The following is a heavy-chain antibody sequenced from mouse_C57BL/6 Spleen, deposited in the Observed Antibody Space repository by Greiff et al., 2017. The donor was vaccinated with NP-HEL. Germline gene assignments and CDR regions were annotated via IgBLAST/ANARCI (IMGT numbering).Heavy chain of an antibody. CDR3: ARMDY. V-gene: IGHV5-6*01. CDR1: GFTFSSYG. Sequence: EVKLVESGEDLVKPGGSLKLSCAASGFTFSSYGMSWVRQTPDKRLEWVATISSGGSYTYYPDSVKGRFTISRDNAKNTLYLQMSSLKSEDTAMYYCARMDYWGQGTSVTVSS. CDR2: ISSGGSYT. J-gene: IGHJ4*01.